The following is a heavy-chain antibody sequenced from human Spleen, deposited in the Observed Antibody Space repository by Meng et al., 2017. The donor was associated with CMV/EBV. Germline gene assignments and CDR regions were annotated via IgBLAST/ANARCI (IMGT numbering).Heavy chain of an antibody. CDR3: ARAEYYNWFDP. D-gene: IGHD1-14*01. V-gene: IGHV4-30-4*01. Sequence: HVHAQESVPGLVKPSQTLSLPCIVSGASMSSGDYFWNWIRQPPGKGLEWIGYIYYSGNTYYNPSLKSRVTISIDTSKNQFSLKLSSVTAADTAVYHCARAEYYNWFDPWGQGTLVTVSS. CDR1: GASMSSGDYF. CDR2: IYYSGNT. J-gene: IGHJ5*02.